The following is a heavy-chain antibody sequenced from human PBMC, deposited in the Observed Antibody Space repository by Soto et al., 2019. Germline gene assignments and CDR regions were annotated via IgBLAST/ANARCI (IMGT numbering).Heavy chain of an antibody. Sequence: GASVKVSCKASGYTFTSYGISWVRQAPGQGLEWMGWISAYNGNTNYAQKLQGRVTMTTDTSTSTAYMELRSLRSDDTAVYYCAREMVAFLEPTLYYYYGMDVWGQGTTVTVSS. CDR3: AREMVAFLEPTLYYYYGMDV. CDR1: GYTFTSYG. J-gene: IGHJ6*02. CDR2: ISAYNGNT. D-gene: IGHD1-1*01. V-gene: IGHV1-18*01.